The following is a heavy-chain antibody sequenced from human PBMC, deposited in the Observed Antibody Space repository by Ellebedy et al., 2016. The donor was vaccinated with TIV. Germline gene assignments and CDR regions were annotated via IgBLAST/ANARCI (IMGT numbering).Heavy chain of an antibody. D-gene: IGHD1-26*01. CDR2: ISSSSSYI. J-gene: IGHJ4*02. Sequence: GESLKISCAASGFTFSSYSMNWVRQAPGKGLEWVSSISSSSSYIYYADSVKGRFTISRDNAKNSLYLQMNSLRAEDTAVYYCAREGATWNWGQGTLVTVSS. V-gene: IGHV3-21*01. CDR1: GFTFSSYS. CDR3: AREGATWN.